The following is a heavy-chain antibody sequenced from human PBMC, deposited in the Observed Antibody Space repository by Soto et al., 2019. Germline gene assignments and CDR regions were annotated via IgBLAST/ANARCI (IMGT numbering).Heavy chain of an antibody. CDR1: GFRVSEKH. J-gene: IGHJ3*01. CDR2: IYSTYGRSRT. CDR3: ARADRSAFEV. Sequence: EEQLVESGGGLFQLGGPLRLPCAASGFRVSEKHMSWVRQAPGEGLGWVSTIYSTYGRSRTGYADSVEGGFTISRDNSKNTLSLQMNTLRAEDTAVYYCARADRSAFEVWGQGAMVIVSS. V-gene: IGHV3-66*01.